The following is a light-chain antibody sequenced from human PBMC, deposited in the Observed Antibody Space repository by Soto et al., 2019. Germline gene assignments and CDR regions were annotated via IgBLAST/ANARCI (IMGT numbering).Light chain of an antibody. CDR3: SSYTTSNTRQIV. CDR1: SSNIRGYNY. Sequence: QSVLTQPASVSGSPGQSITISCTGTSSNIRGYNYVSWYQHHPGKAPKLIIYDVTNRPSGVSNLFSGSKSGNTASLTISGLQPEDEADYYCSSYTTSNTRQIVFGTGTKVTVL. CDR2: DVT. V-gene: IGLV2-14*03. J-gene: IGLJ1*01.